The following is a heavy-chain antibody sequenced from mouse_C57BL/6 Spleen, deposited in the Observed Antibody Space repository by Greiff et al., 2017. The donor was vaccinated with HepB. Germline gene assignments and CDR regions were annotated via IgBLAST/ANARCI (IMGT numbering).Heavy chain of an antibody. Sequence: VQLQQSGAELVRPGTSVKVSCKASGYAFTNYLIEWVKQRPGQGLEWIGVINPGSGGTNYNEKFKGKATLTADKSSSTAYMQLSSLTSEDSAVYFCARGGPYYSNYDYWGQGTTLTVSS. D-gene: IGHD2-5*01. CDR3: ARGGPYYSNYDY. J-gene: IGHJ2*01. V-gene: IGHV1-54*01. CDR2: INPGSGGT. CDR1: GYAFTNYL.